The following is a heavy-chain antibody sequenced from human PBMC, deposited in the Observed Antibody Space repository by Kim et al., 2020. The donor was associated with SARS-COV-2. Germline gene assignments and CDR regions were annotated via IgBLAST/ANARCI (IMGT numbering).Heavy chain of an antibody. CDR1: GYTFSKYY. Sequence: ASVKVSCKASGYTFSKYYINWVRQAPGQGLEWMGIINPSGGTTRYAQRFQGRVSLTRETSTDTVYMEMSSVRSEDTAVYYCARGGDPLVVADGTDGFDVW. CDR3: ARGGDPLVVADGTDGFDV. CDR2: INPSGGTT. V-gene: IGHV1-46*01. J-gene: IGHJ3*01. D-gene: IGHD2-15*01.